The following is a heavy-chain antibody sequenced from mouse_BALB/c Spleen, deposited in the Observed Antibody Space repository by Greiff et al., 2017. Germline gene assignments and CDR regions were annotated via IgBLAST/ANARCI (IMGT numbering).Heavy chain of an antibody. CDR1: GFTFSSYT. Sequence: EVHLVESGGGLVKPGGSLKLSCAASGFTFSSYTMSWVRQTPEKRLEWVATISSGGGNTYYPDSVKGRFTISRDNAKNNLYLQMSSLRSEDTALYYCARSVYYDYSWFAYWGQGTLVTVSA. V-gene: IGHV5-9*03. D-gene: IGHD2-4*01. CDR2: ISSGGGNT. CDR3: ARSVYYDYSWFAY. J-gene: IGHJ3*01.